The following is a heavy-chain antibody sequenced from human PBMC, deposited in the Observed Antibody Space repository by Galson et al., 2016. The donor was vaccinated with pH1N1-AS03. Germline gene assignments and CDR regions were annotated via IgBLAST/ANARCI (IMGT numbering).Heavy chain of an antibody. CDR1: GYTFNNKW. J-gene: IGHJ2*01. CDR3: ARHGANWNDFDPTCQGGDWYFDL. Sequence: QSGAEVKKPGESLKISCKGSGYTFNNKWIAWVRQMPEKGLEWMGIVHPGDSQTKYSPSFQGWVSISVDKSINTAYLQWSSLRASDTAMYFCARHGANWNDFDPTCQGGDWYFDLWGRGTLVTVSS. D-gene: IGHD1-1*01. V-gene: IGHV5-51*01. CDR2: VHPGDSQT.